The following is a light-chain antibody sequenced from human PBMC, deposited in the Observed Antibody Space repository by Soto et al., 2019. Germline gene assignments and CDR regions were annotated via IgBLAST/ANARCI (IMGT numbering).Light chain of an antibody. V-gene: IGLV2-14*01. CDR3: SSFTGTSALIL. J-gene: IGLJ2*01. CDR2: EVS. Sequence: QSALTQPASVSGSPGQSITISCTGTSSDVGGYNYVSWYQQHPGKAPKVMIYEVSSRPSGVSNRFSGSKSGNTASLTISGLRAEDEGDYFCSSFTGTSALILFGGGTKLTVL. CDR1: SSDVGGYNY.